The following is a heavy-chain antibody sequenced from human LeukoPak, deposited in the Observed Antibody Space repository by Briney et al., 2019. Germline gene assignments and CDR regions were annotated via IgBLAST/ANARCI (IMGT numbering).Heavy chain of an antibody. CDR1: GGSISSGDYY. V-gene: IGHV4-30-4*01. J-gene: IGHJ4*02. Sequence: PSQTLSLTCTVSGGSISSGDYYWSWIRQPPGKGLEWIGYIYYSGSTYYNPSLKSRVTISVDRSKNQFSLKLSSVTAADTAVYYCARDGRVAGIECWGQGTLVTVSS. CDR3: ARDGRVAGIEC. D-gene: IGHD6-19*01. CDR2: IYYSGST.